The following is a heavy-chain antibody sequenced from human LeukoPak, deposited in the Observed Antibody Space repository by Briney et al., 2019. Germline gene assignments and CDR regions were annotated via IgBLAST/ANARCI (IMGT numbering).Heavy chain of an antibody. Sequence: PSETLSLTCPVSGGSISSSSYYWGWIRQPPGKGLEWIGNIYYSGSTYYKPSLKSRATISVDTSKNQFSLKLSSVSAADTAVYYCARDYGDYQFDHWGQGTLVTVCS. CDR3: ARDYGDYQFDH. V-gene: IGHV4-39*02. J-gene: IGHJ4*02. D-gene: IGHD4-17*01. CDR2: IYYSGST. CDR1: GGSISSSSYY.